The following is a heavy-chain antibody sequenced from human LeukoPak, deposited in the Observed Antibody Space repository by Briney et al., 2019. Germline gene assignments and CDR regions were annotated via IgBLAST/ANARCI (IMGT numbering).Heavy chain of an antibody. V-gene: IGHV1-24*01. Sequence: ASVKVSCKVSGYTLTELSMHWVRQAPGKGLEWMGGFDPEDAETIYAQKFQGRVTMTEDTSTDTAYMELSSLRSEDTAVYYCATVLLGERGYYFDYWGQGTLVTVSS. CDR3: ATVLLGERGYYFDY. D-gene: IGHD2/OR15-2a*01. CDR2: FDPEDAET. J-gene: IGHJ4*02. CDR1: GYTLTELS.